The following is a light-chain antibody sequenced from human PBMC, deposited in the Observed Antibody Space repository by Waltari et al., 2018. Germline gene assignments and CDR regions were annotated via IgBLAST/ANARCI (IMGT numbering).Light chain of an antibody. J-gene: IGLJ3*02. Sequence: QSVLTQAPSVSAAPGQKVTIPCAGSSPNLGNKSVSWYQQFPGTAPKLLSYDNDKRPSGIPDRFSASKSGTSATLGITGLQTGDEANYYCGTWDTSLSAWVFGGGTKLTVL. CDR2: DND. V-gene: IGLV1-51*01. CDR3: GTWDTSLSAWV. CDR1: SPNLGNKS.